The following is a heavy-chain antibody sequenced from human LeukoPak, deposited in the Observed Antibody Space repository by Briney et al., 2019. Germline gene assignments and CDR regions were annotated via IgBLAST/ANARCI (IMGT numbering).Heavy chain of an antibody. J-gene: IGHJ6*03. CDR2: IYTSGST. CDR1: GGSISSGSYY. D-gene: IGHD2-2*01. Sequence: SETLSLTCTVSGGSISSGSYYWSWIRQPAGKGLEWIGRIYTSGSTNYNPSLKSRVTISVDTSKNQFSLKLSSVTAADTAVYYCARDHESCSSTSCYYYYYYYMDVWGKGTTVTVSS. CDR3: ARDHESCSSTSCYYYYYYYMDV. V-gene: IGHV4-61*02.